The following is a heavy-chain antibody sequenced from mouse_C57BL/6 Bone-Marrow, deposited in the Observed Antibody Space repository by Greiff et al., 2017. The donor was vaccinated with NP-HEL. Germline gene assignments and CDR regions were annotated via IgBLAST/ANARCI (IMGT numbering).Heavy chain of an antibody. CDR3: ARAGLSYYAMDY. V-gene: IGHV3-6*01. Sequence: VQLKESGPGLVKPSQSLSLTCSVTGYSLTSGYYWNWIRQFPGNKLEWMGYISYDGSNNYNPSLKNRISITRDTSKNQFFLKLNSVTTEDTATYYCARAGLSYYAMDYWGQGTSVTVSS. D-gene: IGHD2-2*01. J-gene: IGHJ4*01. CDR1: GYSLTSGYY. CDR2: ISYDGSN.